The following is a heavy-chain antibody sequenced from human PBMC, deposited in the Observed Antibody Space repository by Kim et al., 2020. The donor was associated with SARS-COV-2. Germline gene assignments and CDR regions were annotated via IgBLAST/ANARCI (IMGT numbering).Heavy chain of an antibody. CDR2: INPNSGAT. CDR1: GYTFTGYY. CDR3: ARGYNWNSQNAFDI. Sequence: ASVKVSCKASGYTFTGYYMHWVRQAPGQGLEWMGWINPNSGATNDAHKFHGGVTMTRDTYIVTAYLELSRLRSEDTAGYYCARGYNWNSQNAFDIWGQGT. D-gene: IGHD1-7*01. V-gene: IGHV1-2*07. J-gene: IGHJ3*02.